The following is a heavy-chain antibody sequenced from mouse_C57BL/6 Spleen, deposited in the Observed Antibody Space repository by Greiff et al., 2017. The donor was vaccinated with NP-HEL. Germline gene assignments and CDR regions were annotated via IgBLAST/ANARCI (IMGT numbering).Heavy chain of an antibody. V-gene: IGHV5-17*01. D-gene: IGHD2-5*01. J-gene: IGHJ4*01. CDR2: ISSGSSTI. CDR3: ARNRPTIVTTYYAMDY. Sequence: EVMLVESGGGLVKPGGSLKLSCAASGFTFSDYGMHWVRQAPEKGLEWVAYISSGSSTIYYADTVKGRFTISRDNAKNTLFLQMTSLRSEDTAMYYCARNRPTIVTTYYAMDYWGQGTSVTVSS. CDR1: GFTFSDYG.